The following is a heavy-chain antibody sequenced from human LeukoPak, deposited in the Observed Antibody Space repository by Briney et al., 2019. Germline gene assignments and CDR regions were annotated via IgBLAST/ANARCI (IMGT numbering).Heavy chain of an antibody. V-gene: IGHV4-61*05. J-gene: IGHJ3*02. Sequence: PSETLSLTCTVSGGSISSRSYYWGWIRQPPGKGLEWIGYINYSGNTNYNPSLKSRVSISVDTSKNQFSLKVTSVTATDTAVYYCARVDRTSGGASDIWGQGTMVTVSS. CDR1: GGSISSRSYY. CDR2: INYSGNT. CDR3: ARVDRTSGGASDI. D-gene: IGHD5-12*01.